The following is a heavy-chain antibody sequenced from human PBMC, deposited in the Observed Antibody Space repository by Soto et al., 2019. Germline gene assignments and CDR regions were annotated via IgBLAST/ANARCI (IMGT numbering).Heavy chain of an antibody. V-gene: IGHV4-31*03. D-gene: IGHD3-9*01. Sequence: SETLSLTCTVSGGSISSGGYYWSWIRQHPGKGLEWIGYIYYSGSTYYNPSLKSRVTLSVDATQNQFSLRLTSVTAADTAVYYCARRHSATWLFDYWGLGTLVTVSS. CDR2: IYYSGST. CDR3: ARRHSATWLFDY. J-gene: IGHJ4*02. CDR1: GGSISSGGYY.